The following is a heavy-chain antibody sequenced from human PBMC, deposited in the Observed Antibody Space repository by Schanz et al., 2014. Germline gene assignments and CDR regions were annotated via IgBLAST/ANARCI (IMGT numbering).Heavy chain of an antibody. J-gene: IGHJ4*02. CDR1: GFTFSDYY. CDR2: ITNKPNNYNT. Sequence: VQLVDSGGGLVKPGGSLRLSCAASGFTFSDYYMTWIRQAPGKGLEWVGRITNKPNNYNTEYAASVKGRFTISRDDSMNSLYLQMSSLKTEDTAVYYCVRLAVHDYWGQGTLVTVSA. CDR3: VRLAVHDY. V-gene: IGHV3-72*01.